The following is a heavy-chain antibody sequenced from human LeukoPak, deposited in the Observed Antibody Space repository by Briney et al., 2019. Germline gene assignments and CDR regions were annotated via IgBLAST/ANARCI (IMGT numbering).Heavy chain of an antibody. CDR3: ARDPYSGLFDY. CDR2: LSSSSSYI. CDR1: GFTFSSYS. Sequence: GGSLRLSCAASGFTFSSYSMNWVRQAPGKGLEWVSSLSSSSSYIYYADSVKGRFTISRDNAKNSLYLQMNSLRAEDTAVYYCARDPYSGLFDYWGQGTLVTVSS. D-gene: IGHD4-11*01. J-gene: IGHJ4*02. V-gene: IGHV3-21*01.